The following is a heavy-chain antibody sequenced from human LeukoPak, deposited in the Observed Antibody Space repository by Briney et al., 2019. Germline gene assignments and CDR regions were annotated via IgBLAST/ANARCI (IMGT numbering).Heavy chain of an antibody. CDR1: GGTFSSYA. D-gene: IGHD4-17*01. CDR2: ISPYNGNT. V-gene: IGHV1-18*01. Sequence: GASVKVSCKASGGTFSSYAISWVRQAPGQGLEWMGWISPYNGNTNYAQKLQGRVTMTTDTSTSTAYMELRSLRSDDTAVYYCARDYADYGDYVDYFDYWGQGTLVTVSS. J-gene: IGHJ4*02. CDR3: ARDYADYGDYVDYFDY.